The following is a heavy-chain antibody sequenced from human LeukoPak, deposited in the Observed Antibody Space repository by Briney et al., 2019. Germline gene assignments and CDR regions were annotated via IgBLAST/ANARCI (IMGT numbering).Heavy chain of an antibody. CDR1: GFTFSSYA. CDR2: ISGSGGST. CDR3: VKHGEAYSDSKTDY. D-gene: IGHD4-11*01. Sequence: GGSLRLSCAASGFTFSSYAMRWVRQAPGKRLEWVSAISGSGGSTYYADSVKGRFTISRDNSKNTLYPQMNSLRAEDTAIYYCVKHGEAYSDSKTDYWGQGILVTVSS. V-gene: IGHV3-23*01. J-gene: IGHJ4*02.